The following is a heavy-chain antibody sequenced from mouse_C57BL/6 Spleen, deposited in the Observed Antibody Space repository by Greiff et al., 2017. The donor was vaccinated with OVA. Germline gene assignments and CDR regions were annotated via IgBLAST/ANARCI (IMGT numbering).Heavy chain of an antibody. Sequence: VKLQQSGPELVKPGASVKISCKASGYAFSSSWMNWVKQRPGKGLEWIGRIYPGDGDTNYNGKFKGKATLTADKSSSTAYMHLSSLTSEDSAVDFCARAYGMDYWGQGTTLTVSS. J-gene: IGHJ2*01. D-gene: IGHD1-1*01. V-gene: IGHV1-82*01. CDR3: ARAYGMDY. CDR2: IYPGDGDT. CDR1: GYAFSSSW.